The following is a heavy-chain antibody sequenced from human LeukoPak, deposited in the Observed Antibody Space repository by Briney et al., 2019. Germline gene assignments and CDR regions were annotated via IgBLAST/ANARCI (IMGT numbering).Heavy chain of an antibody. CDR2: ISYDGSNK. CDR3: ARDHNLELVFDF. CDR1: GFTFSSYG. Sequence: SGGSLRLSCAASGFTFSSYGMHWVRQAPGKGLEWVAVISYDGSNKYYADSVKGRFTISRDNSKNTLYLQMNSLRAEDTAVYYCARDHNLELVFDFWGQGTLVTVSS. V-gene: IGHV3-30*03. J-gene: IGHJ4*02. D-gene: IGHD6-13*01.